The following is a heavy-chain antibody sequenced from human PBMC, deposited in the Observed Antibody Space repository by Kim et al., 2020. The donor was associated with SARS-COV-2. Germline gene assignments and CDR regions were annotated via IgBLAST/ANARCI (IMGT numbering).Heavy chain of an antibody. V-gene: IGHV3-30*18. CDR2: ISYDGSKE. CDR1: GLTFSSYG. CDR3: VKGSMIRGVVPSEHYYDMDV. Sequence: LSLTCAASGLTFSSYGMHWVRQAPGKGLEWVSLISYDGSKEYYGDSVKGRFTISRDNSKNTLYLQMNGLKTEDTAVYHCVKGSMIRGVVPSEHYYDMDVWGQGTTVTVSS. D-gene: IGHD3-10*01. J-gene: IGHJ6*02.